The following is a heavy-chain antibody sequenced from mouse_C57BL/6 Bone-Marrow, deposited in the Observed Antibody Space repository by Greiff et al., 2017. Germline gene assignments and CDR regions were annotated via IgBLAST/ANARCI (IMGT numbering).Heavy chain of an antibody. CDR3: ARLGFDGSCGEWYFDV. D-gene: IGHD1-1*01. J-gene: IGHJ1*03. CDR1: GYTFTSYD. CDR2: IYPRDGST. V-gene: IGHV1-85*01. Sequence: QVQLQQSGPELVKPGASVKLSCKASGYTFTSYDINWVKQRPGQGLEWIGWIYPRDGSTKYNEKFKGKATLTVDTPSSTAYMELHSLTSEDAAVYLWARLGFDGSCGEWYFDVWGTGTTVTVSS.